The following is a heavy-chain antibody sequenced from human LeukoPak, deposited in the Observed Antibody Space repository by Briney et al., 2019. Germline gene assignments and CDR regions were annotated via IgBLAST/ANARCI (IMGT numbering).Heavy chain of an antibody. V-gene: IGHV1-18*01. CDR3: ARGGVEGIVGATTYGY. J-gene: IGHJ4*02. CDR1: GYTFTSYG. D-gene: IGHD1-26*01. CDR2: ISAYNGNT. Sequence: GASVKVSCKASGYTFTSYGISWVRQAPGQGLEWMGWISAYNGNTNYAQKLQGRVTMTADTSTSTAYMELRSLRSDDTAVYYCARGGVEGIVGATTYGYWGQGTLVTVSS.